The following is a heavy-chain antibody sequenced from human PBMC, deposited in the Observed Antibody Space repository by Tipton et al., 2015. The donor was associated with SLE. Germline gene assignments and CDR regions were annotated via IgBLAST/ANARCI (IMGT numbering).Heavy chain of an antibody. J-gene: IGHJ6*02. CDR2: INHSGST. V-gene: IGHV4-34*01. D-gene: IGHD3-3*01. Sequence: TLSLTCAVYGGSFSGYYWSWIRQPPGKGLEWIGEINHSGSTNYNPSLKSRVTISVDTSKNQFSLKLSFVTAADTAVYYCARLDGGDFWSGYYPLYYYYGMDVWGQGTTVTVSS. CDR1: GGSFSGYY. CDR3: ARLDGGDFWSGYYPLYYYYGMDV.